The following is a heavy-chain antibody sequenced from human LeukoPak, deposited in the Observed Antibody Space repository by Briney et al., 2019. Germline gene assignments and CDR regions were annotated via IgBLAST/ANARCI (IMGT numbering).Heavy chain of an antibody. CDR1: GYTFTSYY. CDR2: INPSGGST. V-gene: IGHV1-46*04. Sequence: ASVKVSCKASGYTFTSYYMHWVRQAPGQGLEWMGIINPSGGSTSYAQKLQGRVTMTRDTSTSTVYMELSSLRSEDTAVYYCARADDYGDYDGGNWFDPWGQGTLVTVSS. J-gene: IGHJ5*02. D-gene: IGHD4-17*01. CDR3: ARADDYGDYDGGNWFDP.